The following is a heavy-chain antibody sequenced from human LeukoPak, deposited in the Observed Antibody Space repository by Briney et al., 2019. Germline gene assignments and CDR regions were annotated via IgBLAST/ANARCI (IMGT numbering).Heavy chain of an antibody. V-gene: IGHV4-59*01. J-gene: IGHJ4*02. CDR2: IYYSGST. D-gene: IGHD5-12*01. CDR1: GFTSSSYE. CDR3: ARSGIDSGYSWYYFDY. Sequence: GSLRLSCAASGFTSSSYEMNWVRQAPGKGLEWIWDIYYSGSTNYNPSLKSRVTISVDTSKNQFSLKLSSVTDADTAVYYCARSGIDSGYSWYYFDYWGQGTLVTVSS.